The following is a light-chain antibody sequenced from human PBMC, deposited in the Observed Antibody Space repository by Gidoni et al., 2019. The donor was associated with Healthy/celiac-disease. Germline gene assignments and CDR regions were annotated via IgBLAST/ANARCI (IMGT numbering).Light chain of an antibody. CDR2: GAS. V-gene: IGKV3-15*01. CDR1: QSVSSN. Sequence: EIVMTQSPATLSVSPGERATLSCRASQSVSSNLAWYQQKPGQSPRLLICGASTRSTGIPAMFSGGWSGTEFTLTISSLQSEDFAVYYCQQYNNWPPLTFVGXTKVEIK. J-gene: IGKJ4*01. CDR3: QQYNNWPPLT.